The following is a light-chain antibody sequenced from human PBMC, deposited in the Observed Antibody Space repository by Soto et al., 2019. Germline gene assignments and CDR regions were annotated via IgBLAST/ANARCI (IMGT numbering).Light chain of an antibody. J-gene: IGKJ4*01. Sequence: DVQMTQSPSSLSASVGDRVTITCRASQNIAGYLNWYQQKPGTAPKLLIYASSRLQSGVPSRVSGSGSGTDFTLAISSLQPEDFATYYCQQSYSVPRTFGGGTKVE. CDR3: QQSYSVPRT. CDR2: ASS. V-gene: IGKV1-39*01. CDR1: QNIAGY.